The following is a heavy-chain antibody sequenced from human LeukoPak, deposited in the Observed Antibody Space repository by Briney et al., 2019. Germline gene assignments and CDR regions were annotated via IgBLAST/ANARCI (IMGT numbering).Heavy chain of an antibody. CDR1: GFTLSSYS. CDR3: ARDSRDSSGYWDFDY. V-gene: IGHV3-21*01. CDR2: ISSSSSYI. J-gene: IGHJ4*02. D-gene: IGHD3-22*01. Sequence: GGSLRLSCAASGFTLSSYSMNWVRQAPGKGLEWVSSISSSSSYIYYADSVKGRFTISRDNAKNSLYLQMNSLRAEDTAIYYCARDSRDSSGYWDFDYWGQGTLVTVSS.